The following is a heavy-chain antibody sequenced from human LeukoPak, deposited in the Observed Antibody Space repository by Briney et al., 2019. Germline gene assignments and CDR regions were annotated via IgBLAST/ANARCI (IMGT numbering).Heavy chain of an antibody. J-gene: IGHJ4*02. CDR1: GGTFSSYA. D-gene: IGHD3-22*01. Sequence: GASVKVSCKASGGTFSSYAISWVRQAPGQGLEWMGRIIPILGIANYAQKFQGRVTITADKSTSTAYMELSSLRSEDTAVYYCVRAPISDSSGYFDYWGQGTLVTVSS. CDR2: IIPILGIA. CDR3: VRAPISDSSGYFDY. V-gene: IGHV1-69*04.